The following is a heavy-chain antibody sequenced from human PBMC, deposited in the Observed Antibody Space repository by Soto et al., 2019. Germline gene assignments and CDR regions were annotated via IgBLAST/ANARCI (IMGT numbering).Heavy chain of an antibody. Sequence: QVQLVESGGGVVQPGRSLRLSCAASGFTFSSYGMHWVRQAPGKGLEWVAVISYDGSNKYYADSVKGRFTISRDNSKNLLYLQMNSLRAEDTAVYYCAKEWYNWSPDVGNWFDPWGQGTLVTVSS. D-gene: IGHD1-1*01. J-gene: IGHJ5*02. V-gene: IGHV3-30*18. CDR3: AKEWYNWSPDVGNWFDP. CDR1: GFTFSSYG. CDR2: ISYDGSNK.